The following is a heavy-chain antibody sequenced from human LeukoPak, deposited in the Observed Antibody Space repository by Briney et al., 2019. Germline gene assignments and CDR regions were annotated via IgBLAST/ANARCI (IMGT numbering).Heavy chain of an antibody. CDR3: ARALERSRDYYGLDV. D-gene: IGHD6-13*01. Sequence: IIGSSHTMFYAHSVKARFPVSRDNAKNSLYLQMDSLRAEHTAVYYCARALERSRDYYGLDVWGQGTTVPVSS. V-gene: IGHV3-48*04. J-gene: IGHJ6*02. CDR2: IIGSSHTM.